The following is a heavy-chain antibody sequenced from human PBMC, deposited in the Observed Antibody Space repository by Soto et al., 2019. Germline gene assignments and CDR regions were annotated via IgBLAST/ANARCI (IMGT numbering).Heavy chain of an antibody. CDR1: GGSVSNISDY. V-gene: IGHV4-61*01. CDR2: IYYSGSA. CDR3: ARGVGFGYYYYHMDL. J-gene: IGHJ6*02. Sequence: PSETLSLTCTVSGGSVSNISDYWSWVRQPPGKGLEWIGYIYYSGSADYNPSLGSRVTISLDTSKNQFSLKLSSVTPAHTAVYYRARGVGFGYYYYHMDLWGRGTTVTVS. D-gene: IGHD3-10*01.